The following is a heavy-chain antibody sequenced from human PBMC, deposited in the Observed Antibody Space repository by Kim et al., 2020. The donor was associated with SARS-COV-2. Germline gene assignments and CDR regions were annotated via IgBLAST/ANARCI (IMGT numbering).Heavy chain of an antibody. Sequence: VYAGSVKGRFTISRDNAKNSLYLQMKSLRAEDTALYYCAKCPINSYYFDYWGQGTLVTVSS. V-gene: IGHV3-9*01. J-gene: IGHJ4*02. D-gene: IGHD2-21*01. CDR3: AKCPINSYYFDY.